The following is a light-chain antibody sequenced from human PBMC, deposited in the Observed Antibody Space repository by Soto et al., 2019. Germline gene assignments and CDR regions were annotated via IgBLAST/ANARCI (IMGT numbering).Light chain of an antibody. J-gene: IGKJ1*01. CDR3: QQYDNWPPT. CDR2: DAS. CDR1: QSVSSN. V-gene: IGKV3-15*01. Sequence: IVLTHSPATLSFSPWERATLSCRASQSVSSNLAWHQQRPGQAPRLLIYDASTRATGIPSRFSGSGSGTEFTLTISSLKSEDFAVYYCQQYDNWPPTFGQGTKVDIK.